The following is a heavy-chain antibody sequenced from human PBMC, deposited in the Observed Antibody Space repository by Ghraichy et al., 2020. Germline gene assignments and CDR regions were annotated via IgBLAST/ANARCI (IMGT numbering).Heavy chain of an antibody. CDR1: GDSINSGAYY. CDR3: ARINSAIVSD. D-gene: IGHD5/OR15-5a*01. V-gene: IGHV4-39*01. J-gene: IGHJ4*02. CDR2: VYYTGAT. Sequence: SQTLSLTCTVSGDSINSGAYYWGWVRQPPDKGLEWIGSVYYTGATKDSPSFKSRVSIYIDTSENQFSLRLTSVNAADPAVYYCARINSAIVSDWGQGTLVTVAS.